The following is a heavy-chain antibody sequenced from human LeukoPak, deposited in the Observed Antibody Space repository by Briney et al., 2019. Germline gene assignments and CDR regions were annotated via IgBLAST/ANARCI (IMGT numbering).Heavy chain of an antibody. Sequence: GGSLRLSCAASGFTFSSYTMNWVRQAPGKGLEWVSSISSSSSYIYYADSVKGRFTISRDNAKNSLYLQMNSLRAEDTAVYYCARGDSSGWYYFDYWGQGTLVTVSS. V-gene: IGHV3-21*01. CDR1: GFTFSSYT. CDR2: ISSSSSYI. CDR3: ARGDSSGWYYFDY. J-gene: IGHJ4*02. D-gene: IGHD6-19*01.